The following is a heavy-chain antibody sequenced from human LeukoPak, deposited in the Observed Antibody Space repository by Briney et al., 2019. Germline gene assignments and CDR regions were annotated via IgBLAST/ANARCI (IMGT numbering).Heavy chain of an antibody. CDR1: GFTVSSNY. CDR2: IYSDGST. D-gene: IGHD6-19*01. Sequence: GGSLRLSCAASGFTVSSNYMSWVRQAPGKGLEWGSVIYSDGSTYYGDSVKGRFTISRYNSKTALYLQMNSLRAEDTAVYYCARRVTGTWFDPWGQGTLVTVSS. J-gene: IGHJ5*02. CDR3: ARRVTGTWFDP. V-gene: IGHV3-53*01.